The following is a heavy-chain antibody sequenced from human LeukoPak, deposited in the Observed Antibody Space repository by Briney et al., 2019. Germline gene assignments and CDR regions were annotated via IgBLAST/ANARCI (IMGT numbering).Heavy chain of an antibody. D-gene: IGHD1-1*01. CDR2: ITHRGVT. J-gene: IGHJ4*02. V-gene: IGHV4-34*01. CDR3: ARGTRNENLRSWRDLYYFDT. CDR1: TGSFSDFY. Sequence: SETLSLTCAVYTGSFSDFYWTWIRQPPGKGLEWIGEITHRGVTTYNPSLKSQVTMSVDTSMNHFSMQLTSVTAADTAVYYCARGTRNENLRSWRDLYYFDTWGQGTLVTVSS.